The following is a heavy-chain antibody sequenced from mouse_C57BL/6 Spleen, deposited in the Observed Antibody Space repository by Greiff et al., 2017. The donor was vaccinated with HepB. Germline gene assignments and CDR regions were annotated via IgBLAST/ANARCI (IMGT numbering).Heavy chain of an antibody. CDR2: FHPYNDDT. CDR1: GYTFTTYP. CDR3: ARGGDYDEAWFAY. Sequence: VKLQESGAELVKPGASVKMSCKASGYTFTTYPIEWMKQNHGKSLEWIGNFHPYNDDTKYNEKFKGKATLTVEKSSSTVYLELSRLTSEDSAVYYCARGGDYDEAWFAYWGQGTLVTVSA. D-gene: IGHD2-4*01. V-gene: IGHV1-47*01. J-gene: IGHJ3*01.